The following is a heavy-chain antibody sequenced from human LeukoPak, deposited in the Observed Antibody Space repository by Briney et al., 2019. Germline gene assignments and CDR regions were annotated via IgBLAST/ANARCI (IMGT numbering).Heavy chain of an antibody. Sequence: GGPLRLPFAPLGLAFPNYAMSGFGQPPGKGLEGVSTISDGGANTYYADSVKGRFTISRDNSKNTLYLQMNSLRGEDTAVYYCARRAAAHYFDYWRQGTLVTVSS. CDR3: ARRAAAHYFDY. J-gene: IGHJ4*02. D-gene: IGHD6-25*01. CDR2: ISDGGANT. CDR1: GLAFPNYA. V-gene: IGHV3-23*01.